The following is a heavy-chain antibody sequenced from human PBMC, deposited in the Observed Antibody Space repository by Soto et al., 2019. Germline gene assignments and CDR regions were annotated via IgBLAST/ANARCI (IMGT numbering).Heavy chain of an antibody. CDR2: IYHSGST. J-gene: IGHJ6*02. D-gene: IGHD4-4*01. CDR3: ARSTVTTTPYYYYYGMEV. Sequence: QVQLQESGPGLVKPSGTLSLTCAVSGGSISSSNWWSWVRQPPGKGLEWIGEIYHSGSTNYNPSLKSRVTISVDKYTNQFSLKLSSVTAAYTAVYYCARSTVTTTPYYYYYGMEVWGQGTTVTVSS. V-gene: IGHV4-4*02. CDR1: GGSISSSNW.